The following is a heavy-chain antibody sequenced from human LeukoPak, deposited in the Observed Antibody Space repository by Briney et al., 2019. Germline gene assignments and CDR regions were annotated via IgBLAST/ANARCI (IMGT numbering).Heavy chain of an antibody. V-gene: IGHV4-34*01. Sequence: SETLSLTCAVYGGSFSGYYWSWIRQPPGKGLEWIGEINHSGSTNYNPSLKSRVIISVDTSKNQFSLKLSSVTAADTAVYYCARSLWPYDAFDIWGQGTMVTVSS. J-gene: IGHJ3*02. CDR2: INHSGST. D-gene: IGHD3-16*01. CDR1: GGSFSGYY. CDR3: ARSLWPYDAFDI.